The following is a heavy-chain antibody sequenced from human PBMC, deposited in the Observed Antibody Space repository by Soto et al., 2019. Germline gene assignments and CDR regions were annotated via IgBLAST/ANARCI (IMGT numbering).Heavy chain of an antibody. CDR1: GFTVSSNY. D-gene: IGHD3-10*01. J-gene: IGHJ3*02. V-gene: IGHV3-53*01. CDR3: ARAVYGSGSYYNGADAFDI. CDR2: IYSGGST. Sequence: PVGSLRLSCAASGFTVSSNYMSWVRQAPGKGLEWVSVIYSGGSTYYADSVKGRFTISRDNSKNTLYLQMNSLRAEDTAVYYCARAVYGSGSYYNGADAFDIWGQGTMVTVSS.